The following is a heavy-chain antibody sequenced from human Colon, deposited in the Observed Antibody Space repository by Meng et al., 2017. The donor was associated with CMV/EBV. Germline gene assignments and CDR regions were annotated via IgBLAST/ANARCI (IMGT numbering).Heavy chain of an antibody. J-gene: IGHJ3*02. Sequence: GGSLRLSCAASGFSFSDSYMSWVRQAPGKGLEWVSYISSSSSTIYYADSVKGRFTISRDNSKNTLYLQMNSLRAEDTAVYYCARDRLIVALGAFDIWGQGTMVTVSS. CDR1: GFSFSDSY. V-gene: IGHV3-11*04. D-gene: IGHD2-15*01. CDR2: ISSSSSTI. CDR3: ARDRLIVALGAFDI.